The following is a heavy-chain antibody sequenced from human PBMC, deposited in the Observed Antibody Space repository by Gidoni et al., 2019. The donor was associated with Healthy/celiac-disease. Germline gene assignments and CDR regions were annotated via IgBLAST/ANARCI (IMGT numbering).Heavy chain of an antibody. CDR1: GGSISSGGYS. CDR3: ARESMIVVRGAFDI. Sequence: GGSISSGGYSWSWIRQPPGKGLEWSGYSYHSGSTYYNPSLKSRVTMSVDRSKNQFSLKLRSETAADTAVYYCARESMIVVRGAFDIWGQGTMVTVSS. V-gene: IGHV4-30-2*01. CDR2: SYHSGST. J-gene: IGHJ3*02. D-gene: IGHD3-22*01.